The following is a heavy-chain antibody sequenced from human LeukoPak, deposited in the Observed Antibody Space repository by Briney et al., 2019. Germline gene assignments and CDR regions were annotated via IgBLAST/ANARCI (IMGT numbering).Heavy chain of an antibody. J-gene: IGHJ4*02. Sequence: SETLSLTCTVSGGSVSSGTYYWSWIRQPPGKGLEWIGYIYYGGSTTYNPSLKSRVTISVDTSEDQFSLKLSSVTAADTAVYYCARVLIAVAGFDFWGQGTLVTVSS. CDR3: ARVLIAVAGFDF. CDR2: IYYGGST. CDR1: GGSVSSGTYY. D-gene: IGHD6-19*01. V-gene: IGHV4-61*01.